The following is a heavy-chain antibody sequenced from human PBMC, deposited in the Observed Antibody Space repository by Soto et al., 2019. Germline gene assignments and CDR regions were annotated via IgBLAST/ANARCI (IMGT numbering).Heavy chain of an antibody. CDR2: MNPNSGNT. CDR3: ARAVRWRSKDIVVVPAATHRYYYYYMDI. D-gene: IGHD2-2*01. J-gene: IGHJ6*03. CDR1: GYTFTSYD. V-gene: IGHV1-8*01. Sequence: ASVKVSCKASGYTFTSYDINWVRQATGQGLEWMGWMNPNSGNTGYAQKFQGRVTMTRNTSISTAYMELSSLRSEDTAVYYCARAVRWRSKDIVVVPAATHRYYYYYMDIWGKGTTVTVSS.